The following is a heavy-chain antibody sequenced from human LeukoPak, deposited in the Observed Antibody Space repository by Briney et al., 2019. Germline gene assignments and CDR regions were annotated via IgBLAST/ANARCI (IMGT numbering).Heavy chain of an antibody. J-gene: IGHJ5*02. V-gene: IGHV4-59*08. CDR3: ARLSTWFDP. CDR2: IYYSGST. Sequence: SETLSLTCTVSGGSISSYYWSWIGQPPGKGLEWIGYIYYSGSTNYNPSLKSRVTISVDTSKNQFSLKLSSVTAADTAVYSCARLSTWFDPWGQGTLVTVSS. CDR1: GGSISSYY.